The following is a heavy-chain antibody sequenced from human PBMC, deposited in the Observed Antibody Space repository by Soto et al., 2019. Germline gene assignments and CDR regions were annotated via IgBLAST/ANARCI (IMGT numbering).Heavy chain of an antibody. V-gene: IGHV6-1*01. CDR3: ARDSAMVYATSSYYYYGMDV. CDR2: TYYRSKWYN. Sequence: SQTLSLTCAISGDSVSSNSAAWNWIRQSPSRGLEWLGRTYYRSKWYNDYAVSVKSRITINPDTSKNQFSLQLNSVTPEDTAVYYCARDSAMVYATSSYYYYGMDVWGQGTTVTVSS. CDR1: GDSVSSNSAA. J-gene: IGHJ6*02. D-gene: IGHD2-8*01.